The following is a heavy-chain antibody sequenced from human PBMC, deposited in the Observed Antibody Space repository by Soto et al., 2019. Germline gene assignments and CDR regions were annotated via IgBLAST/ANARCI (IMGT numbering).Heavy chain of an antibody. CDR1: GGTFSSYA. CDR2: IIPIFGTA. CDR3: ARDYGLLWFGELSNWFEP. D-gene: IGHD3-10*01. V-gene: IGHV1-69*13. Sequence: GASVKVSCKASGGTFSSYAISWVRQAPGQGLEWMGGIIPIFGTANYAQKFQGRVTITADESTSTAYMELSSLRSEDTAVYYCARDYGLLWFGELSNWFEPWGQGTLVTVSS. J-gene: IGHJ5*02.